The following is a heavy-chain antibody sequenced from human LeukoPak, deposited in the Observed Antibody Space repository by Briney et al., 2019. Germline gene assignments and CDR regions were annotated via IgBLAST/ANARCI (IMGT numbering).Heavy chain of an antibody. D-gene: IGHD3-9*01. CDR1: GFTFSSYA. J-gene: IGHJ4*02. Sequence: PGGSLRLSCAASGFTFSSYAMHWVRQAPGKGLEWVTVISYDGSNKYYADSVKGRFTISRDNSKNTLYLQMNSLRAEDTAVCYCARGSRYYDILTGYWTNDYWGQGTLVTVSS. V-gene: IGHV3-30-3*01. CDR2: ISYDGSNK. CDR3: ARGSRYYDILTGYWTNDY.